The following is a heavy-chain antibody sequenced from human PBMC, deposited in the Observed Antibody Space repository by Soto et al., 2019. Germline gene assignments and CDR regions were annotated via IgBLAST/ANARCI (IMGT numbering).Heavy chain of an antibody. CDR3: AKCGNYDMLTGQGGFDP. Sequence: GGAPRLSLSAPGFPVCEYTMIWGRPDPGEGLQWVSGISDSGAVIFHADSVRGRFTISRDNSKNTLYLQMNSLRAEDTALYYCAKCGNYDMLTGQGGFDPWGQGTLVTVSS. D-gene: IGHD3-9*01. CDR1: GFPVCEYT. J-gene: IGHJ5*02. CDR2: ISDSGAVI. V-gene: IGHV3-23*01.